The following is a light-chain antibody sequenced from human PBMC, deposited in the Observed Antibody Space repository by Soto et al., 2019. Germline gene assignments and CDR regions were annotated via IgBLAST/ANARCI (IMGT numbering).Light chain of an antibody. J-gene: IGKJ1*01. CDR1: QSVSNNY. CDR2: GAS. V-gene: IGKV3-20*01. CDR3: QQYGSSGT. Sequence: EIVLTQSPGTLSLSPGERATLSCRASQSVSNNYLAWYQQKPGRAPGLPSYGASTRATGIPDRFSGSGSGTDFTLTISRLEPEDFAVYYCQQYGSSGTFGQGTKVDIK.